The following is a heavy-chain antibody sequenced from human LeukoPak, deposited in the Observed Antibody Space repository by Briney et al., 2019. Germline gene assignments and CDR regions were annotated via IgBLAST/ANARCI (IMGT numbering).Heavy chain of an antibody. Sequence: GRSLRLSCAASGFTFSSYGMHWVRQAPGKGLEWVAVISYDGSNQCYAESVKGRFTISRDNSKNTLYLQMNSLRAEDTAVYYCAKNLEQWLLVNWFDPWGQGTLVTVSS. D-gene: IGHD6-19*01. CDR3: AKNLEQWLLVNWFDP. CDR2: ISYDGSNQ. V-gene: IGHV3-30*18. CDR1: GFTFSSYG. J-gene: IGHJ5*02.